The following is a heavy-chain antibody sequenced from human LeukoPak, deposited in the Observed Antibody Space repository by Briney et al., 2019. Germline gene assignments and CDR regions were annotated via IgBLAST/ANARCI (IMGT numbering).Heavy chain of an antibody. CDR2: SYYSGRT. CDR3: ARRGAVAGRYYFDY. V-gene: IGHV4-39*01. Sequence: SETLSLTCIVSGGCITSTSHYWGWIRQTPGKGLEWIAISYYSGRTFYNEPLKSRATTSVDTSKNQFSLNLSSVTAADTAVYYCARRGAVAGRYYFDYWGQGTLVTVSS. CDR1: GGCITSTSHY. D-gene: IGHD6-19*01. J-gene: IGHJ4*02.